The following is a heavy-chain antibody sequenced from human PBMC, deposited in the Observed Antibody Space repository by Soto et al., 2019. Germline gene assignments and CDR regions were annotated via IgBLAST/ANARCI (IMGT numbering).Heavy chain of an antibody. CDR1: GFTSSDHY. D-gene: IGHD3-22*01. V-gene: IGHV3-72*01. CDR2: TRNKANSYTT. J-gene: IGHJ3*02. Sequence: GGSLRLSCAASGFTSSDHYMDWVRQAPGKGLEWVGRTRNKANSYTTEYAASVKGRFTISRDDSKNSLYLQMDSLKTEDTAVYYCATTTRTYYYDSSDAFDIWGQGTMVTVSS. CDR3: ATTTRTYYYDSSDAFDI.